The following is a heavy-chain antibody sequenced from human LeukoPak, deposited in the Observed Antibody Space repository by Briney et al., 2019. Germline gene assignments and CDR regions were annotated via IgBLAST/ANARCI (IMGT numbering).Heavy chain of an antibody. J-gene: IGHJ6*03. CDR2: IYYSGST. V-gene: IGHV4-39*07. D-gene: IGHD3-10*01. CDR1: GGSISSSSYY. CDR3: ASKSRFGEWVVPNYYYYMDV. Sequence: SETLSLTCTVSGGSISSSSYYWGWIRQPPGKGLEWIGSIYYSGSTYYNPSLKSRVTISVDTSKNQFSLKLSSVTAADTAVYYCASKSRFGEWVVPNYYYYMDVWGKGTTVTVSS.